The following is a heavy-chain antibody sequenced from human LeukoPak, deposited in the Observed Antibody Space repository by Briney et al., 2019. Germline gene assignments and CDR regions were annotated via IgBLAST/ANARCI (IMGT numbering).Heavy chain of an antibody. V-gene: IGHV3-74*01. CDR3: ARGSGYAVFDI. CDR2: ISNDGSIT. D-gene: IGHD5-12*01. Sequence: PGGSLRLSCAVSGFTFSNYWMHWVRLAPGKGLVWVSRISNDGSITHYADSVKGRFTISRDNAKNTLYLQMNSLRAEDTAVYYCARGSGYAVFDIWGQGTMVTVSS. CDR1: GFTFSNYW. J-gene: IGHJ3*02.